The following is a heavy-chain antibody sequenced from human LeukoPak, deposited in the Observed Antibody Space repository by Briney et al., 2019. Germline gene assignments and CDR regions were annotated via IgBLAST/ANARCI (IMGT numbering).Heavy chain of an antibody. CDR1: GYSISSGYY. D-gene: IGHD3-10*01. CDR2: IYTSGST. J-gene: IGHJ6*03. Sequence: SETLSLTCAVSGYSISSGYYWSWIRQPAGKGLEWIGRIYTSGSTNYNPSLKSRVTMSVDTSKNQFSLKLSSVTAADTAVYYCARNLYGSGSLFYYYYYMDVWGKGTTVTISS. V-gene: IGHV4-4*07. CDR3: ARNLYGSGSLFYYYYYMDV.